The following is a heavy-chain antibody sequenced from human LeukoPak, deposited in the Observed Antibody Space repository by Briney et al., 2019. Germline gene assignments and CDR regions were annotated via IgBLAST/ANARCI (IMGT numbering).Heavy chain of an antibody. D-gene: IGHD4-17*01. CDR1: GFTFSSNG. V-gene: IGHV3-30*18. CDR2: ISFDGSNK. Sequence: PGGSLRLCCAASGFTFSSNGMHWVRQAPGKGLAWVAFISFDGSNKYYADSVKGRFTISRDNSKNTLYLHMTSLRPDDTAVYYCAKTTGGWFDPWGQGILVTVPS. CDR3: AKTTGGWFDP. J-gene: IGHJ5*02.